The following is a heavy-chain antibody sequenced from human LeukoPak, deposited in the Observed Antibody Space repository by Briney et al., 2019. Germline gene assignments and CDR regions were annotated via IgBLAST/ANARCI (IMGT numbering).Heavy chain of an antibody. CDR1: GFTFVSYW. J-gene: IGHJ3*01. CDR2: INGYGSST. CDR3: ARDAPGNTALDY. Sequence: GGSLRLSCAASGFTFVSYWMHWVRQAPGKGLVWVSRINGYGSSTDFADSVKGRFTISRDNAKNTLYLQMNSLRAEDTAVYYCARDAPGNTALDYWGQGTMVTVSS. D-gene: IGHD5-18*01. V-gene: IGHV3-74*01.